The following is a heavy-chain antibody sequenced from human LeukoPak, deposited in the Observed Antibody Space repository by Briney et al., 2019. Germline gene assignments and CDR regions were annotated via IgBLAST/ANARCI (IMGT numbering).Heavy chain of an antibody. D-gene: IGHD1-26*01. CDR3: ARAPRYSGSYYAPKFYFDY. J-gene: IGHJ4*02. V-gene: IGHV4-59*01. Sequence: SETLSLTCTVSGCSSSSYYWSWIRQPPGKGLEWIGYIYNSGITNHNPPLKSRVTISVDTSKNQFSLKLSSVTAADTAVYYCARAPRYSGSYYAPKFYFDYWGQGTLVTVSS. CDR1: GCSSSSYY. CDR2: IYNSGIT.